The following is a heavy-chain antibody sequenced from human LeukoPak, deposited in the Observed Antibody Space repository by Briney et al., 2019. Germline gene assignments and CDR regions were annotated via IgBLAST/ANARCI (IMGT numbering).Heavy chain of an antibody. J-gene: IGHJ3*02. V-gene: IGHV1-8*03. CDR2: MNPNSGNT. Sequence: ASVKVSCKASGYTFTSYDINWVRQATGQGLEWMGWMNPNSGNTAYAQKFQDRVTIIRNTSISTAYMELSSLTSEDTAVYYCARPRIVGADDAFDIRGQGTMVTVSS. D-gene: IGHD1-26*01. CDR3: ARPRIVGADDAFDI. CDR1: GYTFTSYD.